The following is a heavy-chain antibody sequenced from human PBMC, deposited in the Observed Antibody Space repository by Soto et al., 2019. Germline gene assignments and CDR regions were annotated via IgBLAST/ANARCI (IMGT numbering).Heavy chain of an antibody. Sequence: QVQLVESGGGVVQPGRSLRLSCAASGFTFSSYGMHWVRQAPGKGLEWVAVISYDGSNKYYADSVKGRFTISRDNSKNTLYLQMNSLRAEDTAVYYCAKDVGSDTAMDHFDYWSQGTLVTVSS. J-gene: IGHJ4*02. CDR3: AKDVGSDTAMDHFDY. D-gene: IGHD5-18*01. V-gene: IGHV3-30*18. CDR1: GFTFSSYG. CDR2: ISYDGSNK.